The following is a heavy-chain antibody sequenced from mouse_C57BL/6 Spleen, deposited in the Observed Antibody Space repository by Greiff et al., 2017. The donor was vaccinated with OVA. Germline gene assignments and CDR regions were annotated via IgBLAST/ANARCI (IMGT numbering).Heavy chain of an antibody. CDR3: ARDDDGYYFDV. V-gene: IGHV1-52*01. Sequence: VQLQQSGAELVRPGSSVKLSCKASGYTFTSYWMHWVKQRPIQGLEWIGNIDPSDSETHYNQKFKDKATLTVDKSSSTAYMQLSSLTSEDSAVYYCARDDDGYYFDVWGTGTTVTVSS. J-gene: IGHJ1*03. CDR1: GYTFTSYW. D-gene: IGHD2-3*01. CDR2: IDPSDSET.